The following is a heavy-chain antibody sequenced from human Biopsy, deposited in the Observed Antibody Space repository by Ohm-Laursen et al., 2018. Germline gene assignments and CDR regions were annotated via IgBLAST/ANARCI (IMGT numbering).Heavy chain of an antibody. CDR2: IYNDVST. CDR3: ARGYAGLYEAFDF. J-gene: IGHJ3*01. V-gene: IGHV4-61*01. CDR1: GASVSSGSYD. D-gene: IGHD5-18*01. Sequence: SETLSLTCIVSGASVSSGSYDWSWIRQPPGKGLEWIGNIYNDVSTKYNPSLRSRVTISADKSTNQFSLKLRSVTAADTAVYYCARGYAGLYEAFDFWGQGTMVTVSS.